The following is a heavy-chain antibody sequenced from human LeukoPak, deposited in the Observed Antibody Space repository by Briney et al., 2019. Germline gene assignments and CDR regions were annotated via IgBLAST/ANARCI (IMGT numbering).Heavy chain of an antibody. CDR1: GFTFSDHY. CDR3: ARRVGATAFDI. V-gene: IGHV3-72*01. D-gene: IGHD1-26*01. Sequence: GGSLRLSCAASGFTFSDHYMDWVRQAPGKGLEWVGRTRSKANSYTTEYAASVTGRFAISRDDSKNSLYLQMNSLKTEDTAVYYCARRVGATAFDIWGQGTMVTVSS. CDR2: TRSKANSYTT. J-gene: IGHJ3*02.